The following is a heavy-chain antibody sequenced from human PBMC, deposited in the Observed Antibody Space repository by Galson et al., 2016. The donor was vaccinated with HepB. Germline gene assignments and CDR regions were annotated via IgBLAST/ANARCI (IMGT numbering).Heavy chain of an antibody. Sequence: SLRLSCAASGFTVSNNYMSWVRQAPGKGLEFVSVIYSGGNTYYADSVKGRFTISRDNAKNTLYLHMNSLRAEATAVYYCARQQWPRVFDYWGQGTLVTVSP. D-gene: IGHD6-19*01. V-gene: IGHV3-66*04. CDR3: ARQQWPRVFDY. CDR2: IYSGGNT. CDR1: GFTVSNNY. J-gene: IGHJ4*02.